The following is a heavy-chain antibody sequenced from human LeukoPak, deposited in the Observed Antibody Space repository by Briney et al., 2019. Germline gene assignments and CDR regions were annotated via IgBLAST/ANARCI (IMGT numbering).Heavy chain of an antibody. CDR1: GYTFTSYA. J-gene: IGHJ4*02. V-gene: IGHV1-3*01. D-gene: IGHD3-10*01. CDR2: INAGNGNT. CDR3: ARASITMVRGVTPLGY. Sequence: ASVKVSCKASGYTFTSYAMHWVRQAPGQRLEWMGWINAGNGNTKYSQKFQGWVTMTRDTSISTAYMELSRLRSDDTAVYYCARASITMVRGVTPLGYWGQGTLVTVSS.